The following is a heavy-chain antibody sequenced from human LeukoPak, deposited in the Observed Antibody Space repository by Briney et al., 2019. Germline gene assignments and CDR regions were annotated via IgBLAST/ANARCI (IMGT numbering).Heavy chain of an antibody. V-gene: IGHV4-4*07. Sequence: SETLSLTCTVSGGSISSYYWSWIRQPAGKGLEWIGRIYTSGSTNYNPSLKSRVTISVDTSKNQFSLKLSSVTAADTAVYYCARRQTYDYVWGSYRSPTYWFDPWGQGTLVTVSS. CDR1: GGSISSYY. J-gene: IGHJ5*02. CDR3: ARRQTYDYVWGSYRSPTYWFDP. CDR2: IYTSGST. D-gene: IGHD3-16*02.